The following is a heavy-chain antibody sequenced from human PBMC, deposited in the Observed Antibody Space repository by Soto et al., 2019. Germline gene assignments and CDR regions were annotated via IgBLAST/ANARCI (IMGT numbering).Heavy chain of an antibody. D-gene: IGHD3-10*01. CDR1: GFTFTSSA. V-gene: IGHV1-58*01. J-gene: IGHJ4*02. Sequence: SVKVSCKASGFTFTSSAVQWVRQARGQRLEWIGWIVVGSGNTNYAQKFQERVTITRDMSTSTAYMELSSLRSEDTAVYYCAGGRLWFGEHTGALDYWGQGTLVTVSS. CDR3: AGGRLWFGEHTGALDY. CDR2: IVVGSGNT.